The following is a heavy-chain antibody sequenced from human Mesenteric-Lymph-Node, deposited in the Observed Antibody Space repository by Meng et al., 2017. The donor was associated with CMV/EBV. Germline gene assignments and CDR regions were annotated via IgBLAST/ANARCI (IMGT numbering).Heavy chain of an antibody. CDR2: ISSSSSYI. Sequence: GESLKISCVASGFTFSSYSMNWVRQAPGKGLEWVSSISSSSSYIYSADSVKGRFTISRDNAKNSLYLQMNSLRAEDTAVYYCARDGGGSYDFWSGYHTWGQGTLVTVSS. D-gene: IGHD3-3*01. J-gene: IGHJ5*02. CDR3: ARDGGGSYDFWSGYHT. CDR1: GFTFSSYS. V-gene: IGHV3-21*01.